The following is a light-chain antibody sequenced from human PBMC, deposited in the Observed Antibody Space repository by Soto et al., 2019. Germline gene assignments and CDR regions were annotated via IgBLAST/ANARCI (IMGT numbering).Light chain of an antibody. CDR1: TTSVVVYNY. J-gene: IGLJ3*02. CDR2: NVS. CDR3: CSYEGSSNWL. V-gene: IGLV2-11*01. Sequence: QSALTQPLSVSGSPGQSVTISCTGTTTSVVVYNYVSWYQHHPGKAPKLIIYNVSERPSGVSDRFSGSKSGNAASLTISGLQADDEADYYCCSYEGSSNWLFGGGTKVTVL.